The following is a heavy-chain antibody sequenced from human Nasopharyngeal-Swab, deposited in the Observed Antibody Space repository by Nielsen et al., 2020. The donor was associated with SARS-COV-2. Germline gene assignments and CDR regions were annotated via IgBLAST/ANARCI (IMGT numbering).Heavy chain of an antibody. Sequence: GGSLRLSCAVSGFTFSSYWLHWVRQVPGKGLVWVSRINSDGSRTSYADPVKGRFTISRDNAKNTLYLQMNSLRAEDAAVYYCSREPFGAMVDYFDYWGQGTLVTVSS. CDR3: SREPFGAMVDYFDY. V-gene: IGHV3-74*01. CDR1: GFTFSSYW. D-gene: IGHD5-18*01. CDR2: INSDGSRT. J-gene: IGHJ4*02.